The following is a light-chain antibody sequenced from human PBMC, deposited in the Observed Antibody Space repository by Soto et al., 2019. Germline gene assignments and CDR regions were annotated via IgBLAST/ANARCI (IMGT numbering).Light chain of an antibody. Sequence: QSVLTQPPSASGTPGQRVTISFSGSSSNIGSTYVYWYQQLPGTAPKLLIYRNNQRPSRVPDRFSGSKSGTSASLAISGLRSEDEADYYCAAWDASLSGWVFGGGTKLTVL. CDR3: AAWDASLSGWV. CDR1: SSNIGSTY. J-gene: IGLJ3*02. V-gene: IGLV1-47*01. CDR2: RNN.